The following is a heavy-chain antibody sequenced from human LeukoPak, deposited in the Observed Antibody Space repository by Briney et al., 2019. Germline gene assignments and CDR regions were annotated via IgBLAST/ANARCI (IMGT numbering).Heavy chain of an antibody. D-gene: IGHD6-19*01. CDR3: AKPPGYSSGWLTDY. Sequence: PGGSLRLSCAASGFSFSSYAMSWVRQAPGKGLEWVSGISGSGGNTYYADSVKGRFTISRDNSKNTLYLQMNSLRAEDTAVYHCAKPPGYSSGWLTDYWGQGTLVTVSS. V-gene: IGHV3-23*01. CDR2: ISGSGGNT. CDR1: GFSFSSYA. J-gene: IGHJ4*02.